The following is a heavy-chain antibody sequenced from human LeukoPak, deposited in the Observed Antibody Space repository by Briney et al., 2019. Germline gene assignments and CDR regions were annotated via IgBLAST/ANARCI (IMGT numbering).Heavy chain of an antibody. D-gene: IGHD5-12*01. V-gene: IGHV4-34*01. Sequence: SETLSLTCAVYGGSFSGYYWSWIRQPPGKGLEWIGEINHSGSTNYTPSLKSRVTISVDTSKNQFSLKLSSVTAADTAVYYCARRGYSGYDPDVWGKGTTVIISS. CDR1: GGSFSGYY. J-gene: IGHJ6*04. CDR2: INHSGST. CDR3: ARRGYSGYDPDV.